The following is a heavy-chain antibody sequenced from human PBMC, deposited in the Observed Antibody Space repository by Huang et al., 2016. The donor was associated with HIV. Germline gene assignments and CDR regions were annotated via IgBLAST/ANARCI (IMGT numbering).Heavy chain of an antibody. CDR2: ITHSGRT. CDR1: GGSSSGYY. J-gene: IGHJ4*02. Sequence: QVQLHQWGAGLLKPSETLSLTCAVYGGSSSGYYWSWIRQPPGKGLEWIGEITHSGRTNYNPSLKSRVTIAEETSKNQFSLKLSSVTAADTAVYYCARAPHYGSGSYYYWGQGTLVTVSS. D-gene: IGHD3-10*01. CDR3: ARAPHYGSGSYYY. V-gene: IGHV4-34*01.